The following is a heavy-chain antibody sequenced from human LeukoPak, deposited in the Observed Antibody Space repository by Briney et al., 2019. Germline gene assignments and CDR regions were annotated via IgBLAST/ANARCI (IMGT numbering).Heavy chain of an antibody. CDR1: GDTFSRHA. Sequence: SVKVSCKTSGDTFSRHAISWVRQAPGQGLEWMGQIIPIFGTTKYAQKFQGRVTITADESTSTAYMELSSLRSEDTAVYYCARAGLIYYFDYWGQGTLVTVSS. CDR2: IIPIFGTT. CDR3: ARAGLIYYFDY. J-gene: IGHJ4*02. V-gene: IGHV1-69*01.